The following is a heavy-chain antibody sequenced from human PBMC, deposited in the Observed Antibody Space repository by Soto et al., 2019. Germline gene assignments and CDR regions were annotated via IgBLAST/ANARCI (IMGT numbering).Heavy chain of an antibody. CDR2: IYPGDSDT. V-gene: IGHV5-51*01. CDR3: ARRMRIAARRQNYYGMDV. CDR1: GYSFTSYW. D-gene: IGHD6-6*01. J-gene: IGHJ6*02. Sequence: PGESLKISCKGSGYSFTSYWIGWVRQMPGKGLEWMGIIYPGDSDTRYSPSFQGQVTISADKSISTAYLQWSSLKASDTAMYYCARRMRIAARRQNYYGMDVWGQGTTVTVSS.